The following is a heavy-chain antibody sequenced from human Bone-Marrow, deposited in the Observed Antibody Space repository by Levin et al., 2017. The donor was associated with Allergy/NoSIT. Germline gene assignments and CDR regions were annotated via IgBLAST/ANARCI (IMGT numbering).Heavy chain of an antibody. V-gene: IGHV1-18*01. D-gene: IGHD3-3*01. J-gene: IGHJ4*02. CDR3: ARDVFERMFFGVVTPFDY. CDR2: ISGYSGHT. Sequence: ASVKVSCKASGYIFPSYGISWVRQAPGQGLDWMGWISGYSGHTNYAQKFQDRVNMTTDTSTSTAYLDLRSLRSDDTAVYYCARDVFERMFFGVVTPFDYWGQGSLVTVSS. CDR1: GYIFPSYG.